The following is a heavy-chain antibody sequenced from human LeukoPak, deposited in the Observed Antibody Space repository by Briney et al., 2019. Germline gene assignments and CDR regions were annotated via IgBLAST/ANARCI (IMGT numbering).Heavy chain of an antibody. D-gene: IGHD1-26*01. CDR1: GGSISSGGYS. J-gene: IGHJ3*02. CDR3: ARVFSGWDAIIVGAKAI. Sequence: SETLSLTCAVSGGSISSGGYSWSWIRQPPGKGLEWIGYIYHSGSTYYNPSLRSRVTISVDRSKNQFSLKLSSVTAADTAVYYCARVFSGWDAIIVGAKAIWGQGTMVTVSS. CDR2: IYHSGST. V-gene: IGHV4-30-2*01.